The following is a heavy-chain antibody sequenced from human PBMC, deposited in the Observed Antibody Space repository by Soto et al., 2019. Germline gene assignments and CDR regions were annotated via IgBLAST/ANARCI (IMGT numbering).Heavy chain of an antibody. CDR2: IIPIFGTA. D-gene: IGHD4-17*01. V-gene: IGHV1-69*01. Sequence: QVQLVQSGAEVKKPGSSVKVSCKASGGTFSSYAISWVRQAPGQGLEWMGGIIPIFGTANYAQKFQGRVTITADESTSTAYMELSSLRSEDTAVYYCARDYGDYDPLNYYCGMDVWGQGTTVTVSS. J-gene: IGHJ6*02. CDR1: GGTFSSYA. CDR3: ARDYGDYDPLNYYCGMDV.